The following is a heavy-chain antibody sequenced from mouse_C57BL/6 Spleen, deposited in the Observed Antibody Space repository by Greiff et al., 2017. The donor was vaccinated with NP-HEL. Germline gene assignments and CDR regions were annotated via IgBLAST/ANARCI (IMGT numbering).Heavy chain of an antibody. J-gene: IGHJ4*01. CDR3: ARFLYGNYEGYAMDY. CDR1: GYTFTDHT. CDR2: IYPRDGST. Sequence: QVQLQQSDAELVKPGASVKISCKVSGYTFTDHTIHWMKQRPEQGLEWIGYIYPRDGSTKYNEKFKGKATLTADKSSSTAYMQLNSLTSEDSAVYFCARFLYGNYEGYAMDYWGQGTSVTVSS. D-gene: IGHD2-1*01. V-gene: IGHV1-78*01.